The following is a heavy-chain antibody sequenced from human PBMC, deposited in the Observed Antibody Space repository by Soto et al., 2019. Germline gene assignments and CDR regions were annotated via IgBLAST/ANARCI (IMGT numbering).Heavy chain of an antibody. V-gene: IGHV6-1*01. D-gene: IGHD6-13*01. CDR2: TYYRSKWYN. J-gene: IGHJ4*02. Sequence: SQTLSLTCVISGDSVSSNSAAWNWIRQSPTRGLEWLGRTYYRSKWYNDYAVSVKSRITINPDTSKNQFSLQLNSVTPEDTAVYYFTWWYSCSWYLSDPPHYHFYYWCQGTLVTVSS. CDR3: TWWYSCSWYLSDPPHYHFYY. CDR1: GDSVSSNSAA.